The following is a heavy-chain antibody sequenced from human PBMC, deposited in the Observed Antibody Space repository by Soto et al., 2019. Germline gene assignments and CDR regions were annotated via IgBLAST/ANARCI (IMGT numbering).Heavy chain of an antibody. Sequence: QVQLVESGGGVVKPGRSLRLSCAASGSSFTSYPMHWVRQAPGKGLEWVAVISYDGSNKYYTDSVKGRFTISRDNSKNTLYLQMNSLRAEDTAVYYCARARPHCSSTTCYNHYYGMDVWGQGTTVTVSS. D-gene: IGHD2-2*01. CDR3: ARARPHCSSTTCYNHYYGMDV. J-gene: IGHJ6*02. V-gene: IGHV3-30-3*01. CDR2: ISYDGSNK. CDR1: GSSFTSYP.